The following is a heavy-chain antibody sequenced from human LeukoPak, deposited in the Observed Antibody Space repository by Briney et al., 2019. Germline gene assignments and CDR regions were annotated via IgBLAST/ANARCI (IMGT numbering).Heavy chain of an antibody. J-gene: IGHJ4*02. CDR2: ISSSSSTI. CDR1: GFTFNTYS. D-gene: IGHD3-22*01. V-gene: IGHV3-48*01. Sequence: PGGSLRLSCVASGFTFNTYSMNWVRQAPGKGLEWVSYISSSSSTIYYADSVKGRFTISRDNAKNSLYLQMNSLRAEDTAVYYCARGHGGYYYDSSGPVDYWGQGTLVTVSS. CDR3: ARGHGGYYYDSSGPVDY.